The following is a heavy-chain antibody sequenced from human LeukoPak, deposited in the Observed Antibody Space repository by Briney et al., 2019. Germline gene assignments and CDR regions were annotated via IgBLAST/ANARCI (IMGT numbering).Heavy chain of an antibody. CDR2: ISHDGSNK. D-gene: IGHD3-16*01. Sequence: PGGSLRLSCAASGFTFSSYGMHWVRQAPGKGLEWVAVISHDGSNKYYADSVKGRFTISRDNSKNTLYLQMNSLRAEDTAVYYCAKDRRYDYVWTNWGQGTLVTVSS. CDR1: GFTFSSYG. CDR3: AKDRRYDYVWTN. J-gene: IGHJ4*02. V-gene: IGHV3-30*18.